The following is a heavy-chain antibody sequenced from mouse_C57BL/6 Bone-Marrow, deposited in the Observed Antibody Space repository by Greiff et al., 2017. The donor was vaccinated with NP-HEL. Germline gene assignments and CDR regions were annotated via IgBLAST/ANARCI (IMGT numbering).Heavy chain of an antibody. CDR2: IDPENGDT. CDR1: GFNIKDDY. Sequence: EVQLQQSGAELVRPGASVKLSCTASGFNIKDDYMHWVKQRPEQGLEWIGWIDPENGDTEYASKFQGKATITADTSSNTAYLQLSSLTSEDTAVYYCTTCHGSRPHYYAMDYWGQGTSVTVSS. CDR3: TTCHGSRPHYYAMDY. D-gene: IGHD1-1*01. V-gene: IGHV14-4*01. J-gene: IGHJ4*01.